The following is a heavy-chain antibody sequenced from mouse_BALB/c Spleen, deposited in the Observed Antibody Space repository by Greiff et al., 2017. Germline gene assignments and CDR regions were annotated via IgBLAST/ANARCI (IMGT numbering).Heavy chain of an antibody. Sequence: VQLQQSAAELMKPGASVKISCKATGYTFSSYWIEWVKQRPGHGLEWIGEILPGSGSTNYNEKFKGKATFTADTSSNTAYMQLSSLTSEDSAVYYCAINYGYVSYYAMDYWGQGTSVTVSS. D-gene: IGHD1-2*01. CDR2: ILPGSGST. CDR3: AINYGYVSYYAMDY. J-gene: IGHJ4*01. V-gene: IGHV1-9*01. CDR1: GYTFSSYW.